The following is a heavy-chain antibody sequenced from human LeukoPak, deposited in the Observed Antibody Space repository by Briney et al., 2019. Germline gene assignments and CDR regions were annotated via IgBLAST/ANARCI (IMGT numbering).Heavy chain of an antibody. CDR1: GDSITGYS. J-gene: IGHJ5*02. V-gene: IGHV4-59*01. CDR2: IYYKGDT. CDR3: VRGPYGSSISNWFDP. D-gene: IGHD3-10*01. Sequence: SETLSLTCSVAGDSITGYSWSWIRQTPGNCLEWIGYIYYKGDTHYNPALNSRLSLSVDTPKKQFSLNLKSVPAADTDVYYCVRGPYGSSISNWFDPWGQGLLVTVSS.